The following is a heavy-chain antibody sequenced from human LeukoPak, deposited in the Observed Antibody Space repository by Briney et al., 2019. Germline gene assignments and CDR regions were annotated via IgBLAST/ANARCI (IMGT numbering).Heavy chain of an antibody. CDR1: GFTFSSYG. J-gene: IGHJ4*02. Sequence: PGGSLRLSCAASGFTFSSYGMHWVRQAPGKGLEWVAFIRYDGSNKYYADSVKGRFTISRDNSKNTLYLQMNSLRAEDTAVYYCAKEPSIAAADLDYWGQGTLVTVSS. D-gene: IGHD6-13*01. CDR2: IRYDGSNK. CDR3: AKEPSIAAADLDY. V-gene: IGHV3-30*02.